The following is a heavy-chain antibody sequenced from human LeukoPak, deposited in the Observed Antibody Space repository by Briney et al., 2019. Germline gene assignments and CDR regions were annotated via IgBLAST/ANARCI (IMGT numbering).Heavy chain of an antibody. Sequence: ASVKVSCKASGYTFTSYGISWVRQAPGQGLEWMGWISAYNGNTNYAQKLQGRVTMTTDTSTSTVYMELSSLRSEDTAVYYCARDNTATGPFDNWGQGTLVTVSS. V-gene: IGHV1-18*01. CDR3: ARDNTATGPFDN. D-gene: IGHD4-11*01. J-gene: IGHJ4*02. CDR2: ISAYNGNT. CDR1: GYTFTSYG.